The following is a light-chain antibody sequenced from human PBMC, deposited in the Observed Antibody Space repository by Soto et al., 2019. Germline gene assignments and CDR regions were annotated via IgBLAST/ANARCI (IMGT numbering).Light chain of an antibody. J-gene: IGKJ1*01. Sequence: DIVLTHSPGTLCLYPGERATLSCRASETVRSSSLAWYQQKPGRAPSLLIFGASTRASGVPVRVSGRGAETDFTLTISGVATEGFAVYFCQQYGSSPRPFGQGTRVDI. CDR3: QQYGSSPRP. CDR2: GAS. CDR1: ETVRSSS. V-gene: IGKV3-20*01.